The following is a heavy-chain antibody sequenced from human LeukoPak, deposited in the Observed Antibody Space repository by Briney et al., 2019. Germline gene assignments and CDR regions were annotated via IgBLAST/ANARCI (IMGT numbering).Heavy chain of an antibody. D-gene: IGHD3-10*01. CDR1: GDDISSSNW. Sequence: SETLSLTCTVSGDDISSSNWWTWVRQPPQKGLEWIGEVYHSGSTNYNPSLKNRIYMSVDKSQNRFSLRLTSVTAADTAVYFCARVSGSGLYFKSFDPWGQGTLVIVSS. J-gene: IGHJ5*01. V-gene: IGHV4-4*02. CDR2: VYHSGST. CDR3: ARVSGSGLYFKSFDP.